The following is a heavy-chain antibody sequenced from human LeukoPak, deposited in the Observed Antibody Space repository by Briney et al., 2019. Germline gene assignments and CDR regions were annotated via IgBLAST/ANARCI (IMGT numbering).Heavy chain of an antibody. D-gene: IGHD1-1*01. J-gene: IGHJ3*02. Sequence: SETLSLTCTVSGGSISSSSYYWGWMRQPPGKGLEWIGSIYYSGSTYYNLSLKSRVTISVDTSKNQFSLKLSSVTAADTAVYYCARLEERSDAFDIWGQGTMVTVSS. V-gene: IGHV4-39*01. CDR1: GGSISSSSYY. CDR3: ARLEERSDAFDI. CDR2: IYYSGST.